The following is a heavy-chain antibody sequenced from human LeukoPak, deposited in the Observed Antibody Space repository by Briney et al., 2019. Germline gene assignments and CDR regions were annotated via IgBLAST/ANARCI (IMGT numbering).Heavy chain of an antibody. CDR1: GFIFSSYS. CDR2: ISSSSSYI. J-gene: IGHJ3*02. Sequence: GSLRLSCAASGFIFSSYSMNWVRQAPGEGLEWVSSISSSSSYIYYADSVKGRFTISRDNAKNSLYLQMNSLRAEDTAVYYCARVGDLDAFDIWGQGTMVTVSS. D-gene: IGHD1-1*01. CDR3: ARVGDLDAFDI. V-gene: IGHV3-21*01.